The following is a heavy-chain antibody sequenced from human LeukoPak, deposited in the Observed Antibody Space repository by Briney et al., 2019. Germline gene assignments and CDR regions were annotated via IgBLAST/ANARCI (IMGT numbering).Heavy chain of an antibody. CDR2: SSTSGSIT. J-gene: IGHJ4*02. CDR1: DFMFSMYN. V-gene: IGHV3-48*04. CDR3: ARDFSDVRGNIFDS. D-gene: IGHD3-10*02. Sequence: GGSLRLSCAASDFMFSMYNMHWIRQAPGKGLQWLAYSSTSGSITYYADSVKGRFTISRDNAKNSVYLQMNSLRAEDTAVYYCARDFSDVRGNIFDSWGQGTLVTVSS.